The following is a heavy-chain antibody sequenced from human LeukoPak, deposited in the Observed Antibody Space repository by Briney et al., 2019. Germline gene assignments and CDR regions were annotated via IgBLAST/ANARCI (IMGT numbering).Heavy chain of an antibody. V-gene: IGHV1-8*01. D-gene: IGHD2-15*01. J-gene: IGHJ4*02. CDR3: ARGRRYCSGGSCYILSYYFDY. CDR1: GYTFTSYD. CDR2: MNPNSGNT. Sequence: ASVKVSCKASGYTFTSYDINWVRQATGQGREWMGWMNPNSGNTGYAQKFQGRVTMTRNTSINTAYMELSSLRSEDTAVYYCARGRRYCSGGSCYILSYYFDYWGQGTLVTVSS.